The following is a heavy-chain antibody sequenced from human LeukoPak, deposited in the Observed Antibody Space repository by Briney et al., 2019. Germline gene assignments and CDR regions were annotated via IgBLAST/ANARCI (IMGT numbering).Heavy chain of an antibody. CDR1: AFTFSTDS. J-gene: IGHJ4*02. Sequence: GGSLRLSCVVSAFTFSTDSMNWVRQAPGKGLEWVAFIRYDGGNKHYADSVKGRFTISRDNSMNTLYLQMNSLRAEDAAVYYCAKDPHYYDSGGYPYYFDYWGQGTLVTASS. CDR3: AKDPHYYDSGGYPYYFDY. D-gene: IGHD3-22*01. CDR2: IRYDGGNK. V-gene: IGHV3-30*02.